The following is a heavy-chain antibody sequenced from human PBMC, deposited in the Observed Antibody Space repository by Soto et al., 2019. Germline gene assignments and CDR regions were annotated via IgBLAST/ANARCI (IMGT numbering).Heavy chain of an antibody. CDR2: ISGYNGNT. D-gene: IGHD3-9*01. CDR3: ARSDQYFDWLPQSPYYFDD. J-gene: IGHJ4*02. Sequence: QVQLVQSGAEVKKPGASVKVSCKASGYTFTSYGISWVRQAPGQGLEWMGWISGYNGNTKYAQKLQGRVTMTTDTSTSTAYMEPRSLRSDDTAVYYCARSDQYFDWLPQSPYYFDDWGQGTLVTVSS. CDR1: GYTFTSYG. V-gene: IGHV1-18*01.